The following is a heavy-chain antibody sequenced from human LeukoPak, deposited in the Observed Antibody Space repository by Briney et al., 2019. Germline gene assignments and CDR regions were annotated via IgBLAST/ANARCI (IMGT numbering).Heavy chain of an antibody. V-gene: IGHV4-38-2*02. CDR2: IYHSGST. CDR1: GYSISSVYY. Sequence: PSETLSLTCIVSGYSISSVYYWGWIRQPPGKGLEWIGSIYHSGSTYYNPSLKSRVAISVDTSKNQFSLKLGSVTAADTAMYYCARRGGSYGYYFDYWGQGTLVTVSS. CDR3: ARRGGSYGYYFDY. J-gene: IGHJ4*02. D-gene: IGHD5-18*01.